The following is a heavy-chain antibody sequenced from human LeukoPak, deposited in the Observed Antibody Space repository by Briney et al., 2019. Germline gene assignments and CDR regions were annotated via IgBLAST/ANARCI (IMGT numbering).Heavy chain of an antibody. CDR1: GFTFSSYG. D-gene: IGHD1-7*01. CDR2: ISGSGGST. Sequence: GGSLRLSCAASGFTFSSYGMRWVRQAPGKGLEWVSAISGSGGSTYYADSVKGRSTISRDNSKNTLYLQMNSLRAEDTAFYYCAKVRVVFNWNYAYYFDYWGQGTLVTVSS. CDR3: AKVRVVFNWNYAYYFDY. V-gene: IGHV3-23*01. J-gene: IGHJ4*02.